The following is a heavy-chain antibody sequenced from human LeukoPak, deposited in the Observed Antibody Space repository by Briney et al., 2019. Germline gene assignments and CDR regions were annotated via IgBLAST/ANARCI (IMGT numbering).Heavy chain of an antibody. CDR1: GFTFSSYS. V-gene: IGHV3-21*01. CDR2: ISSSSSYI. J-gene: IGHJ6*02. D-gene: IGHD3-10*01. Sequence: GGSLRLSCAASGFTFSSYSVNWVRQAPGKGLEWVSSISSSSSYIYYADSVKGRFTISRDNAKNSLYLQMNSLRAEDTAVYYCARDSWSYYYGSGSYSDYYYYYGMDVWGQGTTVTVSS. CDR3: ARDSWSYYYGSGSYSDYYYYYGMDV.